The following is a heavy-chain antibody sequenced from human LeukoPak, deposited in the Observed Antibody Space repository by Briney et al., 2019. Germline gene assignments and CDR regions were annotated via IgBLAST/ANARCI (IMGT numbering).Heavy chain of an antibody. CDR2: ISSSGSTI. J-gene: IGHJ6*02. V-gene: IGHV3-48*03. Sequence: QPGGSLRLSCAASGFTFSTYEMSWVRQAPGKGLEWISYISSSGSTIYYAYSVRGRFTISRDNSKNTLYLQMNSLRAEDTAVYYCARVGGPITGTTFYYYGMDVWGQGTTVTVSS. CDR3: ARVGGPITGTTFYYYGMDV. D-gene: IGHD1-7*01. CDR1: GFTFSTYE.